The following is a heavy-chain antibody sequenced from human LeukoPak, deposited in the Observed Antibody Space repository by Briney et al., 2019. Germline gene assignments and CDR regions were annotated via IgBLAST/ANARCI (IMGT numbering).Heavy chain of an antibody. CDR3: AKDLEGSVGYCSSTSCPWISGGAFDI. J-gene: IGHJ3*02. CDR2: IRYDGSNK. CDR1: GVTFSSYG. V-gene: IGHV3-30*02. Sequence: PGGSLRLSCAVSGVTFSSYGMHWVRQAPGKGLEWVAFIRYDGSNKYYADSVKGRFTISRDNSKNTLYLQMNSLRAEDTAVYYCAKDLEGSVGYCSSTSCPWISGGAFDIWGQGTMVTVSS. D-gene: IGHD2-2*01.